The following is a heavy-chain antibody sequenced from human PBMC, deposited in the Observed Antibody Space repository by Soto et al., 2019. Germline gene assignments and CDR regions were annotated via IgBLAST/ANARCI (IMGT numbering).Heavy chain of an antibody. D-gene: IGHD3-16*01. CDR3: ARDLHFLGELADDAFDI. J-gene: IGHJ3*02. Sequence: QVQLVESGGGVVQPGRSLRLSCAASGFTFSSYGMHWVRQAPGKGLEWVAVIWYDGSNKYYADSVKGRFTISRDNSKNTLYVQMNSLRAEDTAVYYCARDLHFLGELADDAFDIWGQGTMVTVSS. CDR2: IWYDGSNK. CDR1: GFTFSSYG. V-gene: IGHV3-33*01.